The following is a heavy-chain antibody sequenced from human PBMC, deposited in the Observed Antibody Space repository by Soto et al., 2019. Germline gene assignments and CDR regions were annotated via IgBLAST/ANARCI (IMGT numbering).Heavy chain of an antibody. D-gene: IGHD3-10*01. V-gene: IGHV4-31*03. CDR1: GDSITSGGYY. Sequence: LSETLSLTCTVSGDSITSGGYYWSWLRQQPGQGLEWIGYIYHSGGASYNPSLRGRAVISIDTSKNQFFLRMNAVTAADTATYYCARDYYGAGSQYYYYGMEVWGQGTTVTVSS. CDR2: IYHSGGA. CDR3: ARDYYGAGSQYYYYGMEV. J-gene: IGHJ6*02.